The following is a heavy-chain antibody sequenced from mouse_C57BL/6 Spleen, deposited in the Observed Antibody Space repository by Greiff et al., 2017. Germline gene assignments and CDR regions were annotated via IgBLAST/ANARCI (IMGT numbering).Heavy chain of an antibody. D-gene: IGHD1-1*01. CDR2: IYPGSGST. V-gene: IGHV1-55*01. CDR3: ARGFYGSSYDWFAY. Sequence: QVQLQQPGAELVKPGASVKMSCKASGYTFTSYWITWVKQRPGQGLEWIGDIYPGSGSTNYNEKFKSKATLTVDTSSSTAYMQLSSLTAEDSAVXYCARGFYGSSYDWFAYWGQGTLVTVSA. J-gene: IGHJ3*01. CDR1: GYTFTSYW.